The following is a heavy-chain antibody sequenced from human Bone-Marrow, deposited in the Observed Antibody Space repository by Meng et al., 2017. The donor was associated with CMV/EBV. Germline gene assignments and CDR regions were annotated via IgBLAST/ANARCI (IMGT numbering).Heavy chain of an antibody. J-gene: IGHJ4*02. CDR2: IKQDGSEK. D-gene: IGHD2-2*02. Sequence: GESLKISCAASGFTFSSYWMSWVRQAPGKGLEWVANIKQDGSEKYYVDSVKGRFTISRDNAKNSLYLQMNSLRAEDTAVYYCARDRGVVVPAAIVLVYWGQGTLVTGSS. CDR1: GFTFSSYW. V-gene: IGHV3-7*01. CDR3: ARDRGVVVPAAIVLVY.